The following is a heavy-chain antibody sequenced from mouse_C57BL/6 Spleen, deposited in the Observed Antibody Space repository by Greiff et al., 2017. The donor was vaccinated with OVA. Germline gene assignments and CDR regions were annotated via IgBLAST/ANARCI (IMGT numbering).Heavy chain of an antibody. CDR2: IDPSDSYT. CDR1: GYTFTSYW. Sequence: QVQLQQPGAELVRPGTSVKLSCKASGYTFTSYWMHWVKQRPGQGLEWIGVIDPSDSYTNYNQKFKGKATLTVDTSSSTAYMQLSSLTSEDSAVYYCARGSAQATPDYWGQGTTLTVSS. CDR3: ARGSAQATPDY. D-gene: IGHD3-2*02. V-gene: IGHV1-59*01. J-gene: IGHJ2*01.